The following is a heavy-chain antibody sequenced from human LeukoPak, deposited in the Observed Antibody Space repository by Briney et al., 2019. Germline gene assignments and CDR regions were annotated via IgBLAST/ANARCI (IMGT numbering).Heavy chain of an antibody. CDR1: GFTFSDYY. CDR3: ARDGYDYNYYGMDV. Sequence: GGSLRLSCAASGFTFSDYYMSWIRQAPGKGLEWVSYISSSSSYTNYADSVKGRFTISRDNAKNSLYLQMNSLRAEDTAVYYCARDGYDYNYYGMDVWGKGTTVTVSS. D-gene: IGHD5-12*01. V-gene: IGHV3-11*06. CDR2: ISSSSSYT. J-gene: IGHJ6*04.